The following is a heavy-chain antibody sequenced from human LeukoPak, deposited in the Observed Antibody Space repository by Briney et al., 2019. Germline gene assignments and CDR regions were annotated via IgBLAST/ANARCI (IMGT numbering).Heavy chain of an antibody. CDR1: EFTFSNCA. V-gene: IGHV3-23*01. Sequence: GGSLRLSCSASEFTFSNCAMSWVRQAPGSGLEWVSSISISGDTTYYADSVMGRFTISRDNSKNTLYLQMNSLRVEDTAVYYCARRPVGLGLDSWGQGTLVTVSS. CDR2: ISISGDTT. J-gene: IGHJ4*02. D-gene: IGHD3/OR15-3a*01. CDR3: ARRPVGLGLDS.